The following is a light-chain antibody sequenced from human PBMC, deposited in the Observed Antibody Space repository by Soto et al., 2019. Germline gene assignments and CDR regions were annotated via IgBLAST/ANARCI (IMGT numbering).Light chain of an antibody. CDR3: LQHNSYPYT. Sequence: DVQMTQSPSAMSASVGDRVTITCLASQDLSRFVAWFQQKPGKAPERLIYDTSTLQVGVPSRFSGGGSGTEFTLAISGLQPEDFATYYCLQHNSYPYTFGQGTKLEIK. CDR1: QDLSRF. J-gene: IGKJ2*01. V-gene: IGKV1-17*03. CDR2: DTS.